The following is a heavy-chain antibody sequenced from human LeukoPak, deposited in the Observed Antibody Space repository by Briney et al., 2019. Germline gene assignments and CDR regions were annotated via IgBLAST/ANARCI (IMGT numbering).Heavy chain of an antibody. CDR2: IVVGSGNT. V-gene: IGHV1-58*01. J-gene: IGHJ4*02. CDR1: GFTFTSSA. Sequence: GASVKVSCKASGFTFTSSAVQWVRQARGQRLEWIGWIVVGSGNTNYAQKFQERVTITRDMSTSTAYMELSSLRSEDTAVYYCARDEHHDFWSGRTPFDYWGQGTLVTVSS. CDR3: ARDEHHDFWSGRTPFDY. D-gene: IGHD3-3*01.